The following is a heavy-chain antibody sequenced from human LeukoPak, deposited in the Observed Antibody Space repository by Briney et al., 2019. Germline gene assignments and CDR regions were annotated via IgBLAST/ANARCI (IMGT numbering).Heavy chain of an antibody. CDR3: SRESGSYCPFGH. D-gene: IGHD1-26*01. CDR2: VSLTGET. V-gene: IGHV4-4*02. Sequence: SETLSLTCGVSGGSISSTNWWSWVRQPPGQGLEWIGEVSLTGETNYNPSLNGRVTMSLDGSRNQLSLTLTSVTAADTAIYYCSRESGSYCPFGHWGQGTLVAVTS. CDR1: GGSISSTNW. J-gene: IGHJ5*02.